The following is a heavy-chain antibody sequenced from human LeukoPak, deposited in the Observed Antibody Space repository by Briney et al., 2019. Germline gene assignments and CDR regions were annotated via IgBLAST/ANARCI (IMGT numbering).Heavy chain of an antibody. V-gene: IGHV3-11*04. CDR3: ARADPIVGDAFDI. CDR1: GFTFSDYY. CDR2: ISSSGSTI. D-gene: IGHD1-26*01. J-gene: IGHJ3*02. Sequence: GGSLRLSCAASGFTFSDYYMSWIRQAPGKGLEWVSYISSSGSTIYYADSVKGRFTISRDNAKNSLYLQMNSLRAEDTVVYYCARADPIVGDAFDIWGQGTMVTVSS.